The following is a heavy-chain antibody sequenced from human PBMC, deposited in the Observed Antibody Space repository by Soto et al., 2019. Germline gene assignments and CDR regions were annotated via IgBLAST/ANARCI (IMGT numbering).Heavy chain of an antibody. CDR3: ARRLSYGGGWDH. V-gene: IGHV5-51*01. Sequence: LKISCKGSGYSFTTYWIGWVRQMPGKGLEWMGIIYPPDSQARYSPSFQGQVTLSVDKSINTAYLQWSSLKASDTAMYYCARRLSYGGGWDHWGQGTLVTVSS. J-gene: IGHJ4*02. CDR2: IYPPDSQA. D-gene: IGHD6-19*01. CDR1: GYSFTTYW.